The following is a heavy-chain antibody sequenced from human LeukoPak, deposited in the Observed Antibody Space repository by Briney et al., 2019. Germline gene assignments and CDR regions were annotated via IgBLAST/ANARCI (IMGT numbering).Heavy chain of an antibody. CDR1: GYSFTSYW. J-gene: IGHJ5*02. Sequence: GESLKISCKGSGYSFTSYWIGWVRQMPGKGLEWMGIIYPGDSDTRYSPSFQGQVTISADKSISTAYLQWSSLKASDTAMYYCARSALYCSDGSCYWINWFDPWGQGTLVTVSS. D-gene: IGHD2-15*01. CDR3: ARSALYCSDGSCYWINWFDP. CDR2: IYPGDSDT. V-gene: IGHV5-51*01.